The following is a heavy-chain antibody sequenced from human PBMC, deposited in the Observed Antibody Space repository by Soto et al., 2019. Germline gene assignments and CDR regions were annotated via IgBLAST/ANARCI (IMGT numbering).Heavy chain of an antibody. V-gene: IGHV5-10-1*01. D-gene: IGHD2-2*02. J-gene: IGHJ6*02. CDR3: ARLEIVVVPAAILYYYYYGRDV. CDR1: GYSFTSYW. Sequence: PGESLKISCKGSGYSFTSYWISWVRQMPGKGLEWMGRIDPSDSYTNYSPSFQGHVTISADKSISTAYLQWSSLKASDTAMYYCARLEIVVVPAAILYYYYYGRDVWGQGTTVTVSS. CDR2: IDPSDSYT.